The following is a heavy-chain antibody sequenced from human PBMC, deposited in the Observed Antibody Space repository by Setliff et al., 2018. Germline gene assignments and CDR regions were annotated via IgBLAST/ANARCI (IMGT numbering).Heavy chain of an antibody. CDR1: GGSISDVSSH. V-gene: IGHV4-39*07. J-gene: IGHJ5*02. CDR3: ATDGPVLNGDYIS. D-gene: IGHD3-10*01. Sequence: PSETLSLTCTVSGGSISDVSSHWGWFRHSPGRGLEWLGGISYLGGTFDSPSLKSRVTVSRDTSGNQFSLSLRSVTAADTAVYYCATDGPVLNGDYISWGQGTLVTVSS. CDR2: ISYLGGT.